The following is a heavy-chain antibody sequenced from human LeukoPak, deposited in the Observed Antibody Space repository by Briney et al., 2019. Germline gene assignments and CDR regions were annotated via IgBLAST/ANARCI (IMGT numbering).Heavy chain of an antibody. CDR3: ASGQWELPDY. CDR2: IIPIFGTA. V-gene: IGHV1-69*13. Sequence: SVNVSFTASGGTFISYAISWVRQAPGQGLEWMGGIIPIFGTANYAQKFQGRVTITADESTSTAYMELSSLRSEDTAVYYCASGQWELPDYWGQGTLVTVPS. D-gene: IGHD1-26*01. CDR1: GGTFISYA. J-gene: IGHJ4*02.